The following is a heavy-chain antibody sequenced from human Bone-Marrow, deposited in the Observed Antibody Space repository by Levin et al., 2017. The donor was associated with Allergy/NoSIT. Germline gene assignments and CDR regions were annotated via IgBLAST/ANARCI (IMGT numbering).Heavy chain of an antibody. D-gene: IGHD6-19*01. CDR3: ARKYGTGWYTYYLDY. CDR2: IYHSGGT. V-gene: IGHV4-59*01. J-gene: IGHJ4*02. CDR1: GGSISSYY. Sequence: SETLSLTCTVSGGSISSYYWNWIRQPPGKGLEWIGSIYHSGGTNYNPSLQSRVTISLDTSTNQFSLKLSSVTAADTAVYYCARKYGTGWYTYYLDYWGRGTLVTVSS.